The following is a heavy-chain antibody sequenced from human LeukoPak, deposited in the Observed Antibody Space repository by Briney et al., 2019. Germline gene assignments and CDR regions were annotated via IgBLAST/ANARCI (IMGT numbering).Heavy chain of an antibody. J-gene: IGHJ6*03. D-gene: IGHD6-6*01. CDR1: GYTLTELS. CDR3: ATGIAARPKEYYYMDV. CDR2: FDPEDGET. V-gene: IGHV1-24*01. Sequence: ASVKVSCKVSGYTLTELSMHWVRQAPGKGLEWMGGFDPEDGETIYAQKFQGRVTMTEDTSTDTAYMELSSLRSEDTAVYYCATGIAARPKEYYYMDVWGKGTTVTVSS.